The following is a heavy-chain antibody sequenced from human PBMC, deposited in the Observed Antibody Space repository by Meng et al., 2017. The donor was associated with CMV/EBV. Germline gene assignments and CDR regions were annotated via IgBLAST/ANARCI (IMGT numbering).Heavy chain of an antibody. CDR1: GFTFSSYE. J-gene: IGHJ6*02. CDR3: ARVATVRFLEVSGMDV. Sequence: GESLKISCAASGFTFSSYEMNWVRQAPGKGLEWVSVIYSGGSTYYADSVKGRFTISRDNSKNTLYLQMNSLRAEDTAVYYCARVATVRFLEVSGMDVWGQGTTVTVSS. V-gene: IGHV3-53*01. CDR2: IYSGGST. D-gene: IGHD3-3*01.